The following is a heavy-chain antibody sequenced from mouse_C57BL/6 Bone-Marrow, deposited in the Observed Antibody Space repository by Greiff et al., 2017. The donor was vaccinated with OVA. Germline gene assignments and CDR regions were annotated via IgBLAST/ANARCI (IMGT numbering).Heavy chain of an antibody. CDR3: ARQDWHYGSSYNFDY. CDR1: GFTFSSYT. CDR2: ISGGGGNT. D-gene: IGHD1-1*01. J-gene: IGHJ2*01. Sequence: EVQRVESGGGLVKPGGSLKLSCAASGFTFSSYTMSWVRQTPEKRLEWVATISGGGGNTYYPDSVKGRFTISRDNAKNTLYLQMSSLRSEDTALYYCARQDWHYGSSYNFDYWGQGTTLTVSS. V-gene: IGHV5-9*01.